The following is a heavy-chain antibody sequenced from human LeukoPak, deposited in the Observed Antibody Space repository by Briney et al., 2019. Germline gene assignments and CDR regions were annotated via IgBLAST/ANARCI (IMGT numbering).Heavy chain of an antibody. CDR1: GFTFSSSA. Sequence: GGSLRLSCAASGFTFSSSAMSWVRQAPGKGLEWVSSISGSGSGGSTYYADSVKGRFTISRDNAKNSLYLQMNSLRAEDTAVYFCARDFDGGVIQDYWGQGTLVTVSS. CDR2: ISGSGSGGST. CDR3: ARDFDGGVIQDY. J-gene: IGHJ4*02. D-gene: IGHD3-16*01. V-gene: IGHV3-23*01.